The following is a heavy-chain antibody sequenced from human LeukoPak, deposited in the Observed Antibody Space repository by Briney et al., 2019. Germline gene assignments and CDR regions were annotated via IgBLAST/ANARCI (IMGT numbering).Heavy chain of an antibody. CDR1: GFTFSNYA. D-gene: IGHD3-22*01. CDR3: AKGPQIGTYYDSSGYIP. J-gene: IGHJ3*01. Sequence: PGRSLRLSRAASGFTFSNYAITCVRQAPGNGLEWVSIISGSGGSTYYADSVKGRFTISRDNSKNTLYLQMSSLRAEDTAVYYCAKGPQIGTYYDSSGYIPWGQGTMVTVSS. V-gene: IGHV3-23*01. CDR2: ISGSGGST.